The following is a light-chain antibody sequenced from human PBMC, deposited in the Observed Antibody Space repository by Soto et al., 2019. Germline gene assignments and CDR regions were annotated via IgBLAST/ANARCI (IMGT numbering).Light chain of an antibody. Sequence: DIQMTQSPSTLSASVGDRVTITCRASQSISSWLAWYQQKPGKAPKVLIYKASSLESGVPSRFSGTRSGTEFTLTISSLQPDDFATYYCQQYNSYSVTFGQGTKVDNK. CDR1: QSISSW. V-gene: IGKV1-5*03. J-gene: IGKJ1*01. CDR2: KAS. CDR3: QQYNSYSVT.